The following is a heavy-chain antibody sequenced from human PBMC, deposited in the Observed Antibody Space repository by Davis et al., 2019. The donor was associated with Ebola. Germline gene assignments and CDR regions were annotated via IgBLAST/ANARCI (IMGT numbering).Heavy chain of an antibody. Sequence: GGSLRLSCAASGFTFSSYGMHWVRQAPGKGLEWVAVISYDGSNKYYADSVKGRFTISRDNSKNTLYLQMNSLRAEDTAVYYCAKDLGYCISTSCYPGPLDGWGQGTLVTVSS. CDR2: ISYDGSNK. D-gene: IGHD2-2*01. CDR1: GFTFSSYG. CDR3: AKDLGYCISTSCYPGPLDG. J-gene: IGHJ4*02. V-gene: IGHV3-30*18.